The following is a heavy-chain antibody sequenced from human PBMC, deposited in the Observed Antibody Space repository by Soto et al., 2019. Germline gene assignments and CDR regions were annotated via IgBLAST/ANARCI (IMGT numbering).Heavy chain of an antibody. CDR2: IIPIFGTA. CDR1: GGTFSSYA. D-gene: IGHD3-3*01. CDR3: ARGKGSGYHFDY. V-gene: IGHV1-69*01. Sequence: QMQLVQSGAEVKKPGSSVKVSCKASGGTFSSYAISWVRQAPGQGLEWMGGIIPIFGTANYAQEFQGRVTITADESTTTAYMELSSLRAEDTAVYYSARGKGSGYHFDYWGQGTLVTVSS. J-gene: IGHJ4*02.